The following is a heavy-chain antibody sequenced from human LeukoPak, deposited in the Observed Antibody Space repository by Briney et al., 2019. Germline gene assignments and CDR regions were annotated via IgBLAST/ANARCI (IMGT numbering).Heavy chain of an antibody. V-gene: IGHV3-30*03. CDR2: ISYDGSNK. J-gene: IGHJ5*02. Sequence: GGSLRLSCAASGFTFSSFGMHWVRQAPGKGLEWVAVISYDGSNKYYADSVKGRFTISRDNSKNTLYLQMNSLRAEDTAVYYCARESSSTSCYNPWGQGTLVTVSS. D-gene: IGHD2-2*02. CDR3: ARESSSTSCYNP. CDR1: GFTFSSFG.